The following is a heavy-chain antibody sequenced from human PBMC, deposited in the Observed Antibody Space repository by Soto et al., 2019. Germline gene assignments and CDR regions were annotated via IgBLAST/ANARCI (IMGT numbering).Heavy chain of an antibody. V-gene: IGHV6-1*01. CDR2: TYYRSKWYN. CDR3: ARLRGNSWLDA. Sequence: QVQLQQSGPGLVKPSQTLSLTCAIPGDSVSSNSATWDWISQSPSRGLEWLGRTYYRSKWYNDYAVSVKSRITINPDTSNNQLTLQLNSVTPDDTAVYYCARLRGNSWLDAWGQGTLVTVSS. CDR1: GDSVSSNSAT. J-gene: IGHJ5*02.